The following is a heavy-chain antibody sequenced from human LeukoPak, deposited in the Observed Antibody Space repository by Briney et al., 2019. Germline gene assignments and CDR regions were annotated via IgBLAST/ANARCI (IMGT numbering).Heavy chain of an antibody. Sequence: PGGSLRLSCAASGFAFSSYATSWVRQAPGEGLEWVSAISGSGVTTYYADSVKGRCTISRDNSKNTLYLQMNSLRAEDTAVYYCAKHHVSVFDDWGQRTLVTVSS. D-gene: IGHD3-10*01. CDR1: GFAFSSYA. V-gene: IGHV3-23*01. CDR2: ISGSGVTT. CDR3: AKHHVSVFDD. J-gene: IGHJ4*02.